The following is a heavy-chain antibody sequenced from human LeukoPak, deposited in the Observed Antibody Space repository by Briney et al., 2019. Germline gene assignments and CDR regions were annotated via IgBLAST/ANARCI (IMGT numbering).Heavy chain of an antibody. Sequence: PGGSLRLSCAASGFTFGSYAMSWVRQAPGKGLEWVSGISGSGGSTYYADSVKGRFTISRDNSKNTLYLQMNSLRAEDTAVYYCAKSTTAFRGIFDYWGQGTLVTVSS. CDR3: AKSTTAFRGIFDY. CDR1: GFTFGSYA. V-gene: IGHV3-23*01. D-gene: IGHD1-1*01. J-gene: IGHJ4*02. CDR2: ISGSGGST.